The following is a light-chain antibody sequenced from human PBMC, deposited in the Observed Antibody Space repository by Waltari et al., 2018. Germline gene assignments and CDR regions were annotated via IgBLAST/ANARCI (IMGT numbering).Light chain of an antibody. CDR2: VNSDGSH. J-gene: IGLJ3*02. V-gene: IGLV4-69*01. Sequence: QLVLTQSPSASASLGASVKLTRPLSSGHSPNVIALLQKRPEEGPRYLMKVNSDGSHNKGDEIPDRFSGSSSGAERYLTISSLQSEDEADYYCQTGGHGTWVFGGGTKLTVL. CDR3: QTGGHGTWV. CDR1: SGHSPNV.